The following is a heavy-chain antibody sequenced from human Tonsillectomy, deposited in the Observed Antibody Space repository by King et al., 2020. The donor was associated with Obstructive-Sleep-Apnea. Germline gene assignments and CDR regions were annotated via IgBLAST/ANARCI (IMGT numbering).Heavy chain of an antibody. CDR1: GGSFSGYY. CDR3: ARGGWGSSWPFDY. Sequence: VQLQQWGAGLLKPSETLSLTCAVYGGSFSGYYWSWIRQPPGKGLEWIGEINHSGSTNYNPSLKGRVTLSLDTSKNQFSLELSSVTAADTAVYYCARGGWGSSWPFDYWGQGTLVTVSS. D-gene: IGHD6-13*01. V-gene: IGHV4-34*01. CDR2: INHSGST. J-gene: IGHJ4*02.